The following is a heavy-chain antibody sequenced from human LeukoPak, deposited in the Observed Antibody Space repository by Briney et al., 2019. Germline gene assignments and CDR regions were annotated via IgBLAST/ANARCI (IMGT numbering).Heavy chain of an antibody. CDR2: INPNSGGT. CDR3: ARGGYSSSSPFDY. J-gene: IGHJ4*02. Sequence: ASVKVSCKASGYTFTGYYMHWVRQAPGQGLEWMGWINPNSGGTTYAQKFQGRVTMTRDTSISTAYMELSRLRSDDTAVYYCARGGYSSSSPFDYWGQGTLVTVSS. D-gene: IGHD6-13*01. CDR1: GYTFTGYY. V-gene: IGHV1-2*02.